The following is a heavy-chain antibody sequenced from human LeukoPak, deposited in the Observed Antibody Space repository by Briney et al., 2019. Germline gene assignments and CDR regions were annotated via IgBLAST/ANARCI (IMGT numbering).Heavy chain of an antibody. D-gene: IGHD6-19*01. V-gene: IGHV3-9*01. Sequence: GGSLRLSCAASGFTFDGYGMHWVRQAPGKGLEWVSGISWNSGSIAYADSVKGRFTISRDNAKNSLYLQMNSLRAEDTALYYCAKGSSTGWYGDYWGLGTLVTVSS. CDR1: GFTFDGYG. CDR3: AKGSSTGWYGDY. CDR2: ISWNSGSI. J-gene: IGHJ4*02.